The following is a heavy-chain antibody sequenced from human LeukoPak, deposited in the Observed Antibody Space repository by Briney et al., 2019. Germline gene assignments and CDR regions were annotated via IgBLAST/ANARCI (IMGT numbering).Heavy chain of an antibody. CDR2: IRYDGTNK. V-gene: IGHV3-30*02. Sequence: GGSLRLSCAASGFTFSSYGMHWVRQAPGKGLEWVAFIRYDGTNKYYVDSVKGRFTISRDNSKNTLYLQMNSLRAEDTAVYYCAKDLYGDYGRGIDYWGQGTLVTVSS. CDR1: GFTFSSYG. D-gene: IGHD4-17*01. CDR3: AKDLYGDYGRGIDY. J-gene: IGHJ4*02.